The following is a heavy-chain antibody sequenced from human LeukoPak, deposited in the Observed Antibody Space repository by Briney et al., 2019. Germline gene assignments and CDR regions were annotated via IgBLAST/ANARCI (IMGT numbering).Heavy chain of an antibody. V-gene: IGHV3-23*01. CDR2: ITGSGGST. J-gene: IGHJ3*02. CDR3: AKAQVGAILRAFDI. CDR1: GFTFSSCA. D-gene: IGHD1-26*01. Sequence: PGGSLRLSCAASGFTFSSCAMNWVRQAPGKGLEWVSAITGSGGSTYYADSVKGRFTISRDNSKNTLYLQMNSLRAEDTAVYYCAKAQVGAILRAFDIWGQGTMVTVSS.